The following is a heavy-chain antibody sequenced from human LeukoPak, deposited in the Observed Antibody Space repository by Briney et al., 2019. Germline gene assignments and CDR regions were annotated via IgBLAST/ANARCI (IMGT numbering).Heavy chain of an antibody. CDR2: IYHSGST. CDR1: GYSISSGYC. V-gene: IGHV4-38-2*01. CDR3: ARHANFWFDP. Sequence: SETLSLTCAASGYSISSGYCWGWIRQPPGKGLEWIGSIYHSGSTYYNPSLKSRVTISVDTSKNQFSLKLSSVTAADTAVYYCARHANFWFDPWGQGTLVTVSS. J-gene: IGHJ5*02.